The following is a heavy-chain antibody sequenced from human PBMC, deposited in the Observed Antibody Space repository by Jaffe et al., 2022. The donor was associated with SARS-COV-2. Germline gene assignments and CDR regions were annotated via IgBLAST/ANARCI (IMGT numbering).Heavy chain of an antibody. D-gene: IGHD2-2*01. CDR3: ARFELTTSTGPDYYYYGMDV. Sequence: QVQLQESGPGLVKPSQTLSLTCTVSGGSISSDDYYWSWIRQPPGKGLEWIGYIYYSGGPFYSPSLRSRVSISADTSKSQFYLTLRSVSAADTAIYYCARFELTTSTGPDYYYYGMDVWGQGTTVTVSS. V-gene: IGHV4-30-4*01. CDR2: IYYSGGP. CDR1: GGSISSDDYY. J-gene: IGHJ6*02.